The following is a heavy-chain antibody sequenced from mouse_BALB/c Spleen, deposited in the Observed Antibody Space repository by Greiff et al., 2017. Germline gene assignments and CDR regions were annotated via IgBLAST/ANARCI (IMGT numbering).Heavy chain of an antibody. V-gene: IGHV6-6*02. CDR2: IRLKSNNYAT. J-gene: IGHJ2*01. CDR1: GFTFSNYW. CDR3: TRGVDY. Sequence: EVKLMESGGGLVQPGGSMKLSCVASGFTFSNYWMNWVRQSPEKGLEWVAEIRLKSNNYATHYAESVKGRFTISRDDSKSSVYLQMNNLRAEDTGIYYCTRGVDYWGQGTTLTVSS.